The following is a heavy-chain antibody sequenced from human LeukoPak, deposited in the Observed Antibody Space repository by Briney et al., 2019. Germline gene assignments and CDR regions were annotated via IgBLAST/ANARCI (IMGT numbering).Heavy chain of an antibody. J-gene: IGHJ4*02. CDR2: ISGSGEST. D-gene: IGHD3-10*01. CDR1: GCTFNNYA. V-gene: IGHV3-23*01. CDR3: AEDGKISVGELNH. Sequence: PGGSLTLSCAASGCTFNNYAMSWVRQAPGKGLEWVSAISGSGESTYYAGSVKGRFTISRDNSKNTLYLQMHRLRAEDTAVYYCAEDGKISVGELNHWGQGTLVTVSS.